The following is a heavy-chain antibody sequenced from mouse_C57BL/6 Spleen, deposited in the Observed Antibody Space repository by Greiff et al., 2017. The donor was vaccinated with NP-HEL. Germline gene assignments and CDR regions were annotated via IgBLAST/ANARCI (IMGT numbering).Heavy chain of an antibody. CDR1: GYTFTDYY. CDR2: INPYNGGN. D-gene: IGHD2-4*01. CDR3: ARAGTDYDVAWFAY. J-gene: IGHJ3*01. Sequence: VQLQQSGPVLVKPGASVKMSCKASGYTFTDYYMNWVKQSHGKSLEWIGVINPYNGGNSYNQKFKGKATLTVDKSSSTAYMELNSLTSEDSAVYYCARAGTDYDVAWFAYWGQGTLVTVSA. V-gene: IGHV1-19*01.